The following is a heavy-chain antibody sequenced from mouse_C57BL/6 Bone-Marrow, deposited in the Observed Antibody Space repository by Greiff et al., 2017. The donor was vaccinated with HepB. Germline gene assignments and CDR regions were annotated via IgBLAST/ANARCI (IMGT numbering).Heavy chain of an antibody. J-gene: IGHJ4*01. Sequence: VQLQQPGAELVKPGASVKLSCKASGYTFTSYWMHWVKQRPGRGLEWIGRIDPNSGGTKYNEKFKSKATLTVDKPSSTAYMQLSSLTSEDSAVYYCARESLFITTVVATDYNAMDYWGQGTSVTVSS. CDR1: GYTFTSYW. CDR2: IDPNSGGT. D-gene: IGHD1-1*01. V-gene: IGHV1-72*01. CDR3: ARESLFITTVVATDYNAMDY.